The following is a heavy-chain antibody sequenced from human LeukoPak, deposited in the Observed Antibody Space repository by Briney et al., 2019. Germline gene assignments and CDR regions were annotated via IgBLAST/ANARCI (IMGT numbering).Heavy chain of an antibody. Sequence: GGSLRLSCAASGFTFSSYAMNWVRQAPGKGLEWVALISYDGSNKNYADSVKGRFTISRDNSKNTLYLQMNSLRAEDTAVYYCARHIPPVGATTRFDYWGQGTLVTVSS. J-gene: IGHJ4*02. V-gene: IGHV3-30-3*01. CDR1: GFTFSSYA. CDR2: ISYDGSNK. D-gene: IGHD1-26*01. CDR3: ARHIPPVGATTRFDY.